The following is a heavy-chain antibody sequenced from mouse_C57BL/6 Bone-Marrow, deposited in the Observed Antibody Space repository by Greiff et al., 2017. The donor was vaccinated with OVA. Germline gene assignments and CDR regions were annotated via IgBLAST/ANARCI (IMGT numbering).Heavy chain of an antibody. V-gene: IGHV1-61*01. Sequence: VQLQQPGAELVRPGSSVKLSCKASGYTFTSYWMDWVKQRPGQGLEWIGNIYPSDSETHYNQKFKDKATLTVDKSSSTAYMQLSSLTSEDSAVYYCARDGITTVVGFDYWGQGTTLTVSS. J-gene: IGHJ2*01. CDR2: IYPSDSET. CDR3: ARDGITTVVGFDY. CDR1: GYTFTSYW. D-gene: IGHD1-1*01.